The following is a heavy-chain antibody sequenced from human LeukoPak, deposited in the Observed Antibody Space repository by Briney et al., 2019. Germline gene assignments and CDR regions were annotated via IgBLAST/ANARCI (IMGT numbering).Heavy chain of an antibody. D-gene: IGHD3-3*01. CDR3: AKDIHPASYYDFWSGYYTGFAY. Sequence: PGGSLRLSCAASGFTFDDYAIHWVRQAPGKGLEWVSGISWNSGVIGYADSVKGRFTISRDNAKNSLYLQMNSLRPEDTALYYCAKDIHPASYYDFWSGYYTGFAYWGLGTLVTVSS. V-gene: IGHV3-9*01. CDR1: GFTFDDYA. CDR2: ISWNSGVI. J-gene: IGHJ4*02.